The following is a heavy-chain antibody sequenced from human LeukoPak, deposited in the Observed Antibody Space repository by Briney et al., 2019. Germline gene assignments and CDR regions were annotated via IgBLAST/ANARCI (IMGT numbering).Heavy chain of an antibody. D-gene: IGHD3-16*02. CDR3: AREDRLSHHTVFDS. Sequence: PSETLSLTCTVSGNSISNYCWSWIRQPPGKGMEWIGYIYYSGSTNYNPSLKRRVTISVDTSKDQFSLKLSSVTTADTAVYYCAREDRLSHHTVFDSWGQGTLVTVSS. CDR1: GNSISNYC. CDR2: IYYSGST. V-gene: IGHV4-59*01. J-gene: IGHJ4*02.